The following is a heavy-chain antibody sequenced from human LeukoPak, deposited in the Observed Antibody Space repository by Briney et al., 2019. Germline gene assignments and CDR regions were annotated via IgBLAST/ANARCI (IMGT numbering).Heavy chain of an antibody. J-gene: IGHJ3*02. V-gene: IGHV3-48*02. CDR2: ISTSSTTI. CDR3: ARFLLGTGAFDI. D-gene: IGHD3-16*01. CDR1: GFTFSSYS. Sequence: QPGGSLRLSCAASGFTFSSYSMNWVRQAPGKGLEWVSYISTSSTTIYYADSVKGRFTISRDNAKNSLYLQMNSLRDEDTAVYYCARFLLGTGAFDIWGQGTMVTVSS.